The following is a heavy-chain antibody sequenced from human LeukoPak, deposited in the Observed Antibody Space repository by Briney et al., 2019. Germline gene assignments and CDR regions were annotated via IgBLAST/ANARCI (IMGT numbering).Heavy chain of an antibody. J-gene: IGHJ6*03. CDR2: ITSGSDTI. CDR3: ARDVGIPSAAPYYYYYYYMDV. D-gene: IGHD6-25*01. CDR1: GFSFSTYN. Sequence: GGSLRLSCAASGFSFSTYNMNWVRQAPGKGLEWVSFITSGSDTINYADTVKGRFTVSRDNARNSLYLQMNSLRAEDTAVYSCARDVGIPSAAPYYYYYYYMDVWGIGTTVTVSS. V-gene: IGHV3-48*04.